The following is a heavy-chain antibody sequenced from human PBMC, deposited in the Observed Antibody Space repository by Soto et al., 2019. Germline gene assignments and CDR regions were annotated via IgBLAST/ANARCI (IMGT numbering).Heavy chain of an antibody. J-gene: IGHJ6*02. CDR2: ISWDGGST. CDR3: AKDIYGADYYDFWSGPSHYYYYGMDV. CDR1: GFTFDDYT. D-gene: IGHD3-3*01. V-gene: IGHV3-43*01. Sequence: GGSLRLSCAASGFTFDDYTMHWVRQAPGKGLEWVSLISWDGGSTYYADSVKGRFTISRDNSKNYLYLQMNILSTEDTALYYCAKDIYGADYYDFWSGPSHYYYYGMDVWGQGTTVTVSS.